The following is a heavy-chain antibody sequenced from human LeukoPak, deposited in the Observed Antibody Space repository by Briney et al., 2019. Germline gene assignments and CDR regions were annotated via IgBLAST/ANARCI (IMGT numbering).Heavy chain of an antibody. CDR3: ARGGDLEYYFDY. Sequence: SETLSLTCTVSGGSISSGRYYWSWIPQPAGKGLEWIGRIYPSGSTNYNPSLKSRVTIWVDASKNQFSLKLSSVTAADTAVYYCARGGDLEYYFDYWGQGTLVTVSS. J-gene: IGHJ4*02. CDR1: GGSISSGRYY. V-gene: IGHV4-61*02. D-gene: IGHD3-16*01. CDR2: IYPSGST.